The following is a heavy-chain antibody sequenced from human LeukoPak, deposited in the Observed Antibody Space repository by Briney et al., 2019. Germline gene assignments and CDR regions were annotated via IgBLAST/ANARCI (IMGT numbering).Heavy chain of an antibody. V-gene: IGHV1-69*04. J-gene: IGHJ6*02. D-gene: IGHD3-22*01. CDR2: IIPYLGIP. CDR1: GGTFSSFA. Sequence: GASVKVSCKAFGGTFSSFAISWVRQAPGQGLEWMGRIIPYLGIPNYAQKFQDRVTITADRSTSVAYMELRSLRSDDTAVYYCARGGHYDVDAMDVWGQGTSVTVSS. CDR3: ARGGHYDVDAMDV.